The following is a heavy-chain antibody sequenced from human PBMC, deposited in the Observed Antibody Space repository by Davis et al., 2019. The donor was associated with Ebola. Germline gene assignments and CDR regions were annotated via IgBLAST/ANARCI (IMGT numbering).Heavy chain of an antibody. D-gene: IGHD2-8*01. CDR2: MNPNTGDT. Sequence: AASVKVSCKASGYTFTSYGITWVRQATGQGLEWMGWMNPNTGDTAFAQKFQGRVSMTRITSINTAYMELSSLRSEDTAVYYWAKIYCTSGACSLHYWGQGTLVTVSS. V-gene: IGHV1-8*02. CDR3: AKIYCTSGACSLHY. J-gene: IGHJ4*02. CDR1: GYTFTSYG.